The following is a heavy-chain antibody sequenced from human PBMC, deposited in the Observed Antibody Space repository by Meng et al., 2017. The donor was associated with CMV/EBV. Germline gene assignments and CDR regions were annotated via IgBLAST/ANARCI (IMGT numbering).Heavy chain of an antibody. CDR1: GGTFSTFA. CDR2: IIPVFETA. J-gene: IGHJ4*02. D-gene: IGHD1-26*01. Sequence: QLQLVWVAAEVKKPGSSVKVSGTTSGGTFSTFAISWVRQAPGEGLEWMGGIIPVFETANYAERFQDRVTITADDSTTTAYMELSSLRADDTALYFCARGGDSWYSDYWGQGTLVTVSS. V-gene: IGHV1-69*01. CDR3: ARGGDSWYSDY.